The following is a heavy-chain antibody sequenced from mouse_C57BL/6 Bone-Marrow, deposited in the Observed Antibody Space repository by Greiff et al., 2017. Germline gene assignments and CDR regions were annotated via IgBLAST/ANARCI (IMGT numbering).Heavy chain of an antibody. J-gene: IGHJ4*01. CDR3: ASMTTVEEDYAMDY. Sequence: QVQLQQSGAELARPGASVKLSCKASGYTFTSYGISWVKQRPGQGLEWIGEIYPKSGNTYYNEKFKGKATLTADKSSSTAYMQLRSLTSEDSAVYYCASMTTVEEDYAMDYWGQGTSVTVSS. CDR1: GYTFTSYG. CDR2: IYPKSGNT. V-gene: IGHV1-81*01. D-gene: IGHD1-1*01.